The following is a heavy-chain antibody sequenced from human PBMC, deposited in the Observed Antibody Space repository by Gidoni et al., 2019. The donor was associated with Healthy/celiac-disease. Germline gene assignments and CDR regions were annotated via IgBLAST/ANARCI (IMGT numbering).Heavy chain of an antibody. CDR3: AHRREQQLVWNYFDY. V-gene: IGHV2-5*01. D-gene: IGHD6-13*01. Sequence: QITLKESGPTLVKPTQTLTLTCTFSGFSLSTSGVGVGWIRQPPGKALEWLALIYWNDDKRYSPSLKSRLTITKDTSKNQVVLTMTNMDPVDTATYYCAHRREQQLVWNYFDYWGQGTLVTVSS. CDR1: GFSLSTSGVG. J-gene: IGHJ4*02. CDR2: IYWNDDK.